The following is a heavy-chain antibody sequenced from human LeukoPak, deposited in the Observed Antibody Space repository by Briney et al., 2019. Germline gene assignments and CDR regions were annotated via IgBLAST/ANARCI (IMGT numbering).Heavy chain of an antibody. CDR2: INPNSGGT. CDR3: ARGPRLDSSGWYYGAFDI. J-gene: IGHJ3*02. CDR1: GYTFTGYY. D-gene: IGHD6-19*01. Sequence: ASVKASCKASGYTFTGYYMHWVRQAPGQGLEWMGRINPNSGGTNYAQKFQGRVTMTRDTSISTAYMELSRLRSDDTAVYYCARGPRLDSSGWYYGAFDIWGQGTMVTVSS. V-gene: IGHV1-2*06.